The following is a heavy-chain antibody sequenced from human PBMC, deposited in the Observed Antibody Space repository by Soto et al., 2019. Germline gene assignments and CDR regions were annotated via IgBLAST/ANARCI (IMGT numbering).Heavy chain of an antibody. CDR3: ARDLITIFGVVIISSYGMDV. J-gene: IGHJ6*02. Sequence: ASVKVSCKASGYTFTSYAMHWVRQAPGQRLEWMGWINAGNGNTKYSQKFQGRVTITRDTSASTAYMELSSLRSEDTAVYYCARDLITIFGVVIISSYGMDVWGQGTTVTVSS. CDR2: INAGNGNT. V-gene: IGHV1-3*01. D-gene: IGHD3-3*01. CDR1: GYTFTSYA.